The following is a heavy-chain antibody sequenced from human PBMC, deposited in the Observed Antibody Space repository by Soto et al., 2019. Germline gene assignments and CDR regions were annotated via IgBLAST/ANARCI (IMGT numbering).Heavy chain of an antibody. Sequence: EVQLVEPGGGLVQPGGSLRLSCAASGFTFIDYSMNWIRQAPGKGLEWISYISGRSDVIYYADSVKGRFIVSRDNAKTSRYLQMDSLRDADTAVYYCARPGEGALFYYAMDVWGQGTTVTVSS. J-gene: IGHJ6*02. V-gene: IGHV3-48*02. D-gene: IGHD3-16*01. CDR1: GFTFIDYS. CDR3: ARPGEGALFYYAMDV. CDR2: ISGRSDVI.